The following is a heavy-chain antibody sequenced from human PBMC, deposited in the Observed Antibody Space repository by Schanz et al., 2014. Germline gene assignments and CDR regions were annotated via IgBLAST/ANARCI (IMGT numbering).Heavy chain of an antibody. CDR1: GGSVSSGGDY. CDR3: ARDRGHGDLPGDI. D-gene: IGHD4-17*01. J-gene: IGHJ3*02. CDR2: ISYSGST. Sequence: QVQLQESGPGLVKPSQTLSLTCTVSGGSVSSGGDYWSWIRQHPGKGLEWIGFISYSGSTYYNPSLKSRVTISEDTSKNQFSLKVRSVTAADTSVYYCARDRGHGDLPGDIWGQGTMVTVSS. V-gene: IGHV4-31*03.